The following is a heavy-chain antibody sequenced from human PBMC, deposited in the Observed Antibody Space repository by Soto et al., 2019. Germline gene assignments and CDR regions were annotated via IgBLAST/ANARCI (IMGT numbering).Heavy chain of an antibody. Sequence: GGSLRLSCAASGFTFSSYAMSWVRQAPGKGLEWVSAISSSSSTIYYADSVKGRFTISRDNAKNSLYLQMNSLRAEDTAVYYCARAVLGYCSSTSCPDAFDIWGQGTMVTVSS. D-gene: IGHD2-2*01. J-gene: IGHJ3*02. CDR1: GFTFSSYA. V-gene: IGHV3-48*01. CDR3: ARAVLGYCSSTSCPDAFDI. CDR2: ISSSSSTI.